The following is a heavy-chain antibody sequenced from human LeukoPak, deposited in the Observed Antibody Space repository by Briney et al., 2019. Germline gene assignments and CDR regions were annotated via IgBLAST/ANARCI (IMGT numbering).Heavy chain of an antibody. CDR1: GYTFTSYG. CDR2: ISAYNGNT. J-gene: IGHJ3*02. V-gene: IGHV1-18*04. Sequence: GASVKVSCKASGYTFTSYGISWVRQAPGQGLEWMGWISAYNGNTNYAQKLQGRVTMTTDTSTSTAYMELRSLKASDTAMYYCGRIRGYDFWSRGAFDIWGQGTMVTVSS. D-gene: IGHD3-3*01. CDR3: GRIRGYDFWSRGAFDI.